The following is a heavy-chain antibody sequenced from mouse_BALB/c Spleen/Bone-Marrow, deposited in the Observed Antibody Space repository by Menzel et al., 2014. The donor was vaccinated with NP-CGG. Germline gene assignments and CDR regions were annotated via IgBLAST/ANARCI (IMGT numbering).Heavy chain of an antibody. D-gene: IGHD2-3*01. CDR3: ARSGGYYVRFAY. CDR1: GYTFTDYY. Sequence: VQGVESGPELVKPGASVKISCKASGYTFTDYYINWVKRKPGQGLEWIGWIYPGSGNTKYNEKFKGKATLTVDTSSSTAYMQLSSLTSEDTAVYFCARSGGYYVRFAYWGQGTLVTVSA. J-gene: IGHJ3*01. CDR2: IYPGSGNT. V-gene: IGHV1-84*02.